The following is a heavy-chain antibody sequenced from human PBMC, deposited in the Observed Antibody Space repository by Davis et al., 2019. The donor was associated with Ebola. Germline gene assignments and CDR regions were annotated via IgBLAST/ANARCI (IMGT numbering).Heavy chain of an antibody. CDR2: FDPEDDKI. V-gene: IGHV1-24*01. D-gene: IGHD3-16*01. CDR1: GYTFTGYY. CDR3: AILTFGGLKVGAFEV. J-gene: IGHJ3*01. Sequence: ASVKVSCKASGYTFTGYYMHWVRQAPGKGLEWMGCFDPEDDKIVYAQKFQGRVTMTEDTSADTAYMFLSSLRSEDTALYYCAILTFGGLKVGAFEVWGQGTMVTVSS.